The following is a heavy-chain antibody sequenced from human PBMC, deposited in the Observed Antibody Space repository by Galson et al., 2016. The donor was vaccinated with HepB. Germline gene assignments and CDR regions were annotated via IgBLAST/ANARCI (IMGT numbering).Heavy chain of an antibody. Sequence: SLRLSCAASGFTFSSCGMHWVRQAPGKGLEWLALIWYDGSNDYYADSGKGRFTISRDNSKNTLYLQLNSLRAEDTAVYYCAREHPGIAAAILDYWGQGTLVTVST. D-gene: IGHD6-25*01. V-gene: IGHV3-33*01. CDR3: AREHPGIAAAILDY. CDR1: GFTFSSCG. CDR2: IWYDGSND. J-gene: IGHJ4*02.